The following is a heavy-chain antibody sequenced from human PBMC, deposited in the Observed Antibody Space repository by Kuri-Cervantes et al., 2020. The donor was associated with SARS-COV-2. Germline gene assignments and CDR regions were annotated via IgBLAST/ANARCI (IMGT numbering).Heavy chain of an antibody. D-gene: IGHD2-2*01. V-gene: IGHV4-30-2*01. J-gene: IGHJ5*02. Sequence: LRLSCAVSGGSISSGNFYWSWIRQPPGKGLEWIGYISQSGNTYYNPSLKSRVTISVDRSKNQFSLKLSSVTAADTAVYYCARRLGDIVVVPAAISPQPEGRWFDPWGQGTLVTVSS. CDR1: GGSISSGNFY. CDR3: ARRLGDIVVVPAAISPQPEGRWFDP. CDR2: ISQSGNT.